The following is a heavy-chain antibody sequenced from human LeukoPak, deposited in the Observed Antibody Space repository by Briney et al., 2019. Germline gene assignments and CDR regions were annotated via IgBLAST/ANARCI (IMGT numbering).Heavy chain of an antibody. CDR3: ARDGVLVRLVAWFDP. V-gene: IGHV3-20*04. D-gene: IGHD2-8*02. Sequence: PGGSLRLSCAASGFTFDDYGMSWVRQAPGKGLEWVSGINWNGGSTGYADSVKGRFTISRDNAKNSLYLQMNSLRAEDTAVYYCARDGVLVRLVAWFDPWGQGTLVTVSS. CDR1: GFTFDDYG. J-gene: IGHJ5*02. CDR2: INWNGGST.